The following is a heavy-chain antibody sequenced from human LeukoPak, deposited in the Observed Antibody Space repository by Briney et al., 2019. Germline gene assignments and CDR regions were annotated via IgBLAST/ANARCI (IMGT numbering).Heavy chain of an antibody. CDR2: ISYDGSNK. CDR1: GFTFSSYG. V-gene: IGHV3-30*18. CDR3: AKDRIDWAQLVFSDSDAFDI. D-gene: IGHD6-6*01. Sequence: GGSLRLSCAASGFTFSSYGMHWVRQAPGKGLEWVAVISYDGSNKYYADSVKGRFTISRDNSKNTLYLQMNSLRAEDTAVYYCAKDRIDWAQLVFSDSDAFDIWGQGTMVTVSS. J-gene: IGHJ3*02.